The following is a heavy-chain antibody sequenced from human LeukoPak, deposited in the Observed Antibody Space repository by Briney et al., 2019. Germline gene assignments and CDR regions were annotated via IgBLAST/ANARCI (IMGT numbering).Heavy chain of an antibody. V-gene: IGHV4-39*01. Sequence: PSETLSLTCTVSGGSISSSSYYWGWIRQPPGKGLEWIGSIYYSGSTYYNPSLKSRVTISVDTSKNQFSLKLRSVTAADTAVYYCARHSIVGAAYYYHGMDVWGQGTTVTVSS. CDR3: ARHSIVGAAYYYHGMDV. J-gene: IGHJ6*02. CDR2: IYYSGST. D-gene: IGHD1-26*01. CDR1: GGSISSSSYY.